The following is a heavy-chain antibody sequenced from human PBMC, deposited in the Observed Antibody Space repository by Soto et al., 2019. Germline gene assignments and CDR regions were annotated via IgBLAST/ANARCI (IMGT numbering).Heavy chain of an antibody. CDR1: GVSFSTYS. V-gene: IGHV3-48*02. Sequence: EVQLVESGGGLVQPGGSLRLSCAACGVSFSTYSMNWVRQAPGKGLEWVSFISSSSSRIYYADSVKGRSSISRDKAKNSIYLQMNRMRDEDTAAYYCARESIATADIDPYLDVWGQGTTVTVSS. CDR3: ARESIATADIDPYLDV. CDR2: ISSSSSRI. J-gene: IGHJ6*01. D-gene: IGHD6-13*01.